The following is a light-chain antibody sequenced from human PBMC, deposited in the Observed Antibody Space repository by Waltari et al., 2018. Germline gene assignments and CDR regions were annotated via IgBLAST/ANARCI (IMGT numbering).Light chain of an antibody. CDR1: SSTIAGNS. CDR3: AAWDDSLNGVI. Sequence: QSVLTQPPSASGPPGQGFTISCSGTSSTIAGNSITWYQQPPGTAPRLLIYSNTQRPSGVPDRFSGSKSGTSASLAISGLQSEDEADYYCAAWDDSLNGVIFGGGTKLTVL. J-gene: IGLJ2*01. CDR2: SNT. V-gene: IGLV1-44*01.